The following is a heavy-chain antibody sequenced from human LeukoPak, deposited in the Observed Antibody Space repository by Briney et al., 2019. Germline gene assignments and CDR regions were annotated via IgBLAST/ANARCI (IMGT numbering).Heavy chain of an antibody. Sequence: SETLSLTCSVSGASISSGDYFWTWIRQHPGKGLEWIGYIHYSGSTYYNPSLRSRMIISVDTSKNQFSLQLSSVTAADTAVYYCARVVSDCGGARCYKGYLDYWGQGTLVTVSS. CDR3: ARVVSDCGGARCYKGYLDY. D-gene: IGHD2-2*02. V-gene: IGHV4-31*03. J-gene: IGHJ4*02. CDR1: GASISSGDYF. CDR2: IHYSGST.